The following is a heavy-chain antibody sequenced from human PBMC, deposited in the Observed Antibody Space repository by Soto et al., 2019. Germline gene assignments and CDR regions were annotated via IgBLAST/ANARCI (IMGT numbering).Heavy chain of an antibody. Sequence: EVQLVESGGGLVQPGGSLRLSCAASGFTFSSYSMNWVRQAPGKGLEWVSYISSSSSTIYYADSVKGRFTISRDNAKNSLYLQMNSLRDEDTAVYYCAMLPTVTTWDAFDIWGQGTMVTVSS. V-gene: IGHV3-48*02. CDR2: ISSSSSTI. J-gene: IGHJ3*02. D-gene: IGHD4-17*01. CDR3: AMLPTVTTWDAFDI. CDR1: GFTFSSYS.